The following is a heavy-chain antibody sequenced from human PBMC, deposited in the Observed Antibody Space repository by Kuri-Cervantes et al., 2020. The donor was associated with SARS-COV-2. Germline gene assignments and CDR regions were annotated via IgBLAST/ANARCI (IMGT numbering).Heavy chain of an antibody. CDR1: GDSVSSNSAA. CDR2: TYYRSKWYN. Sequence: LRLSCAISGDSVSSNSAAWNWIRQSPSRGLEWLGRTYYRSKWYNDYAVSVKSRITINPDTSKNQFSLQLNSVTPEDTAVYYCVRPRYSSSWYTDYWGQGTLVTVSS. D-gene: IGHD6-13*01. V-gene: IGHV6-1*01. CDR3: VRPRYSSSWYTDY. J-gene: IGHJ4*02.